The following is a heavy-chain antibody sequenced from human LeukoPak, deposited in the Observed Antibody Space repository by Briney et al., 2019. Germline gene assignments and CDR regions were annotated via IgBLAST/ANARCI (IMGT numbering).Heavy chain of an antibody. CDR2: ISSSSSYI. D-gene: IGHD5-18*01. Sequence: PGGSLRLSCAASGLTFSSYSMNWVRQAPGKGLEWVSSISSSSSYIYYADSVKGRFTISRDNAKNSLYLQMNSLRAEDTAVYYCARDGGGYSYGYIDYWGQGTLVTVSS. V-gene: IGHV3-21*01. CDR3: ARDGGGYSYGYIDY. J-gene: IGHJ4*02. CDR1: GLTFSSYS.